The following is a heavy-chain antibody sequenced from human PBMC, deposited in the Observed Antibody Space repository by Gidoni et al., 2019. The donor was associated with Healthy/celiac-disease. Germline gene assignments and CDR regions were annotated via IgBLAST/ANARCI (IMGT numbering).Heavy chain of an antibody. D-gene: IGHD3-16*01. V-gene: IGHV4-39*01. Sequence: YNPSLKSRVTISVDTSKNQFSLKLSSVTAADTAVYYCARRSNLQLRGRPRDWFDPWGQGTLVTVSS. J-gene: IGHJ5*02. CDR3: ARRSNLQLRGRPRDWFDP.